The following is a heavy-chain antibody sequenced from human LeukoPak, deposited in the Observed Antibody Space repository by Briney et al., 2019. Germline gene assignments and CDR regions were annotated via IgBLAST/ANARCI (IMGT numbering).Heavy chain of an antibody. CDR3: VRGAYSSSWLNFDY. V-gene: IGHV3-23*01. D-gene: IGHD6-13*01. CDR1: GFTFSSHG. CDR2: IVGGAGGT. Sequence: GGSLRLSCAASGFTFSSHGMSWVRQAPGKGLEWVSGIVGGAGGTNYADSVKGRFTISRDNSKNTLYLQMNSLRAEDTAVYYCVRGAYSSSWLNFDYWGQGTLVTVSS. J-gene: IGHJ4*02.